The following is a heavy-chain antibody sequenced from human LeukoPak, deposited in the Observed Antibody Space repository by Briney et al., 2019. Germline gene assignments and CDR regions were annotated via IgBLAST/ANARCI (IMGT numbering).Heavy chain of an antibody. CDR2: ISTYNGNT. CDR1: GYTFSNYG. V-gene: IGHV1-18*01. J-gene: IGHJ4*02. Sequence: ASVKVSCKASGYTFSNYGINWVRQAPGQGLEWMGWISTYNGNTNYAQKFQGRLTMTTDTSTSTAYMELRSLRSDDTAVYYCARDPGYSSSWWDGGYFDYWGQGTLVTVSS. CDR3: ARDPGYSSSWWDGGYFDY. D-gene: IGHD6-13*01.